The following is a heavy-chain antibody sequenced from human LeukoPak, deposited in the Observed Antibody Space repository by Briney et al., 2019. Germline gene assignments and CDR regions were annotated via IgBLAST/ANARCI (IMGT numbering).Heavy chain of an antibody. J-gene: IGHJ5*02. CDR3: ARDAREWLSYGHNWFDP. V-gene: IGHV4-34*01. CDR1: GGTFSGYY. Sequence: PSETLSLTCAVYGGTFSGYYWSWIRQPPGQGLEWIGEINHSGSTNYNPSLKSRVTISLDTSKNQFSLKLSSVTAADTAVYHCARDAREWLSYGHNWFDPWGQGTLVTVSS. D-gene: IGHD3-3*01. CDR2: INHSGST.